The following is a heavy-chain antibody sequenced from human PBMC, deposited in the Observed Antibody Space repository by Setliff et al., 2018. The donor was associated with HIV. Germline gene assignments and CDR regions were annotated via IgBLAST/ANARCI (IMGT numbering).Heavy chain of an antibody. J-gene: IGHJ4*02. V-gene: IGHV3-9*01. CDR1: GIRFDTYA. D-gene: IGHD3-22*01. CDR2: IIWNSVGI. CDR3: ARLVTYNYDSSAYYPDS. Sequence: PGGSLRLSCAASGIRFDTYAMHWVRQAPGKGLEWVSGIIWNSVGIAYADSVKGRFTISRDNAKNSLYLQMNSLRAEDTALYYCARLVTYNYDSSAYYPDSWGQGTLVTVSS.